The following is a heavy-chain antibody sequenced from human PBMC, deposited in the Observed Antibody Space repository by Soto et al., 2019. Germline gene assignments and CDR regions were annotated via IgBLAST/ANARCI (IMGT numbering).Heavy chain of an antibody. CDR1: GGSMSRCC. D-gene: IGHD6-6*01. Sequence: GSGGSMSRCCWRVCRQPAGKGLEWIGRIYTRGSTNYNPSLKSRVTMSVDTSKNQFSLKLSSVTAADTAVYYCAREGEYRRSPDSSHYRIAVRGQAHTVT. CDR3: AREGEYRRSPDSSHYRIAV. CDR2: IYTRGST. V-gene: IGHV4-4*07. J-gene: IGHJ6*02.